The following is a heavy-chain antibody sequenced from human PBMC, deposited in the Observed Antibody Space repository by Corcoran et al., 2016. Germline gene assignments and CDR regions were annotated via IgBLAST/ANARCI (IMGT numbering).Heavy chain of an antibody. V-gene: IGHV4-39*07. CDR3: AGDFGYSSGWYESAFDY. D-gene: IGHD6-19*01. J-gene: IGHJ4*02. CDR1: GGSISSSSYY. CDR2: IYYSGST. Sequence: QLQLQESGPGLVKPSETLSLTCTVSGGSISSSSYYWGWIRQPPGKGLEWIGSIYYSGSTYYNPSLKSRVTISVDTSKNQFSLKLSSVTAADTAVYYCAGDFGYSSGWYESAFDYWGQGTLVTVSS.